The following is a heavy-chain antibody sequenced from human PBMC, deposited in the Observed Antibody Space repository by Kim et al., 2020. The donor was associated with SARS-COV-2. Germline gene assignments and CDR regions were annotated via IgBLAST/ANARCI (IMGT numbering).Heavy chain of an antibody. CDR2: IYYSGST. D-gene: IGHD6-19*01. J-gene: IGHJ4*02. CDR1: GGSISSYY. CDR3: ARGVAVARGAFDY. V-gene: IGHV4-59*13. Sequence: SETLSLTCTVSGGSISSYYWSWIRQPPGKGLEWIGYIYYSGSTNYNPSLKSRVTISVDTSKNQFSLKLSSVTAADTAVYYCARGVAVARGAFDYWGQGTLVTVSS.